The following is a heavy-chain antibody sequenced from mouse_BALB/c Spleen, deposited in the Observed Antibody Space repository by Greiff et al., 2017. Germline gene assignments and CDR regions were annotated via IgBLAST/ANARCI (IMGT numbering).Heavy chain of an antibody. V-gene: IGHV5-17*02. J-gene: IGHJ1*01. CDR1: GFTFSSFG. CDR2: ISSGSSTI. Sequence: EVHLVESGGDLVQPGGSRKLSCAASGFTFSSFGMHWVRQAPEKGLEWVAYISSGSSTIYYADTVKGRFTISRDNPKNTLFLQMTSLRSEDTAMYYCARDGKRYFDVWGAGTTVTVSS. D-gene: IGHD2-1*01. CDR3: ARDGKRYFDV.